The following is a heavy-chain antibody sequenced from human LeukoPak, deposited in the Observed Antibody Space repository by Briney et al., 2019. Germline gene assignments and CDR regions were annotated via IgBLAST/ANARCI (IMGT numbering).Heavy chain of an antibody. CDR2: IYYSGST. CDR3: ARVTLPRALYDY. D-gene: IGHD1-14*01. J-gene: IGHJ4*02. V-gene: IGHV4-39*07. Sequence: TSETLSLTCTVSGGSISSSSYYWGWIRQPPGKGLEWIGSIYYSGSTYYNPSLKSRVTISVDTSKNQFSLKLSSVTAADTAVYYCARVTLPRALYDYWGQGTLVTVSS. CDR1: GGSISSSSYY.